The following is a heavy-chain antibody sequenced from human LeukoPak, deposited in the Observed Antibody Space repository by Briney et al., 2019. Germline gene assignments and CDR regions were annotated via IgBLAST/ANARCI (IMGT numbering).Heavy chain of an antibody. Sequence: SETLSLICTVSAYSITNDNYWIWIRQSPGTGPEWIGSIYHSGTAYYNPSLKSRVTISADTSKNQFSLKLNSVTATDTAVYYCAKEVARRTGGFDPWGQGTLVTVSS. J-gene: IGHJ5*02. CDR3: AKEVARRTGGFDP. CDR2: IYHSGTA. V-gene: IGHV4-38-2*02. D-gene: IGHD3/OR15-3a*01. CDR1: AYSITNDNY.